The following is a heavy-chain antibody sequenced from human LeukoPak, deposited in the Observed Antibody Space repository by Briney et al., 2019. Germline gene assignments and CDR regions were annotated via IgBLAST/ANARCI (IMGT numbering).Heavy chain of an antibody. V-gene: IGHV4-31*03. D-gene: IGHD3-10*01. CDR1: GGSISSGGYY. CDR3: AKLWFGELLRVLAPDYYYYGMEV. Sequence: TLSLTCTVSGGSISSGGYYWSWIRQHPGKGLEWIGYIYYSGSTYYNPSLKSRVTISVDTSKNQFSLKLSSVTAADTAVYYCAKLWFGELLRVLAPDYYYYGMEVWGKGTTVTVSS. CDR2: IYYSGST. J-gene: IGHJ6*04.